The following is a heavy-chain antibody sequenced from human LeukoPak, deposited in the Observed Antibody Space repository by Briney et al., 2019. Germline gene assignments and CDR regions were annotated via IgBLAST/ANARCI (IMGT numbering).Heavy chain of an antibody. D-gene: IGHD6-6*01. CDR1: GGSFSGYY. J-gene: IGHJ4*02. CDR2: INHSGST. V-gene: IGHV4-34*01. Sequence: SETLSLTCAVYGGSFSGYYWSWIRQPPEKGLEWIGEINHSGSTNYNPSLKSRVTISVDTSKNQFSLKLSSVTAADTAVYYCARGDVSSFDYWGQGTLVTVSS. CDR3: ARGDVSSFDY.